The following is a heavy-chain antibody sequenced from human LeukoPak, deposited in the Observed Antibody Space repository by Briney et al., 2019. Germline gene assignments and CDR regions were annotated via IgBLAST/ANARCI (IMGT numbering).Heavy chain of an antibody. V-gene: IGHV1-2*02. Sequence: AASVKVSCKASGYTFTGYYIHWVRQAPGQGLEWMGWINPNTGDTNYAQKFQGRVTMTRDTSTSTVYMELSSLRSEDTAVYYCARGRVTAIFDYWGQGTLVTVSS. CDR1: GYTFTGYY. D-gene: IGHD2-21*02. CDR3: ARGRVTAIFDY. CDR2: INPNTGDT. J-gene: IGHJ4*02.